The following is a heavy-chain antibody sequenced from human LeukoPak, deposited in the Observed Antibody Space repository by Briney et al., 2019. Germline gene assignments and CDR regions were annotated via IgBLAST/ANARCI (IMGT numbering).Heavy chain of an antibody. CDR1: GFTFDDYA. J-gene: IGHJ4*02. CDR2: ISWNSNSI. CDR3: AKGGGYDLYSYEFDY. Sequence: PGRSLRLSCAASGFTFDDYAMHWVRQAPGKGLEWVSGISWNSNSIGYADSVKGRFTISRDNAKNSLYLQMNSLRAEDTALYYCAKGGGYDLYSYEFDYWGQGTLVTVSS. D-gene: IGHD5-12*01. V-gene: IGHV3-9*01.